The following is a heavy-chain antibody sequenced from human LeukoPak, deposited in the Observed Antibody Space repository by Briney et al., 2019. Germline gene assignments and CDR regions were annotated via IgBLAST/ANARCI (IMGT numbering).Heavy chain of an antibody. CDR1: GYTFTNYY. D-gene: IGHD3-10*01. Sequence: ASVKVSCKASGYTFTNYYMHWVRQAPGQGLEWLGIINPSTSDTTYAQKFQGRVTMTRDTSTSTVYMELSSLRSEDTAVYYCVRGDFGELPPTLSPPNYYYGMDVWGQGTTVTVSS. V-gene: IGHV1-46*01. CDR2: INPSTSDT. J-gene: IGHJ6*02. CDR3: VRGDFGELPPTLSPPNYYYGMDV.